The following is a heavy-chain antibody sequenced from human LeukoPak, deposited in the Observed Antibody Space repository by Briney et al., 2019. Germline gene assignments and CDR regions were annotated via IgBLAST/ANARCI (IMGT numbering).Heavy chain of an antibody. CDR3: ASPNPIGDLSWLDY. Sequence: GGSLRLSCAASGFTFSRYELNWVRQAPGKGLEWVSYISSSGSIIYYADSVKGRFTISRDNSKNTLYLQMNSLRVEDTAVYYCASPNPIGDLSWLDYWGQGALVTVSS. D-gene: IGHD3-10*01. J-gene: IGHJ4*02. CDR1: GFTFSRYE. CDR2: ISSSGSII. V-gene: IGHV3-48*03.